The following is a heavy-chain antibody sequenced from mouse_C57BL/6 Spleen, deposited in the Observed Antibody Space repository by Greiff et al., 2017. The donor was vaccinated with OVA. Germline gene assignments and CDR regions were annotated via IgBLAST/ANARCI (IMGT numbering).Heavy chain of an antibody. CDR1: GYTFTSYW. Sequence: QVQLQQSGAELVMPGASVKLSCKASGYTFTSYWMHWVKQRPGPGLAWIGEIDPSDSYPNYNQKFKGKSTLTVDKSSSTAYMQHSSLTSEDSAVYYCARSYNYGSLYAMDYWGQGTSVTVSS. V-gene: IGHV1-69*01. D-gene: IGHD1-1*01. CDR2: IDPSDSYP. J-gene: IGHJ4*01. CDR3: ARSYNYGSLYAMDY.